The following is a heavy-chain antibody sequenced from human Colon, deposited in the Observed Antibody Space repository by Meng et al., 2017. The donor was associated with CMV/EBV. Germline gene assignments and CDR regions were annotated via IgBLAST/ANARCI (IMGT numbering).Heavy chain of an antibody. Sequence: SETLSLTCSVSGGSVSSGSDYWSWIRQSPGKGLEWIGYIYFSGSTNYDPTLRSRVTISADTSKNQFSLTLRSVTAADTAVYYCARGDYDFWSGYQNYGMDVWGQGTTVTVSS. D-gene: IGHD3-3*01. CDR2: IYFSGST. J-gene: IGHJ6*02. V-gene: IGHV4-61*01. CDR3: ARGDYDFWSGYQNYGMDV. CDR1: GGSVSSGSDY.